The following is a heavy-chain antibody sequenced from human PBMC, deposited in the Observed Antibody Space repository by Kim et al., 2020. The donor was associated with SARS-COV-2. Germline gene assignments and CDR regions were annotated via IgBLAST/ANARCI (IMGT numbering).Heavy chain of an antibody. V-gene: IGHV4-39*01. D-gene: IGHD3-9*01. CDR3: ARILRGHTGYFDY. CDR2: IYYTGIT. CDR1: GGSISSTIYS. Sequence: SETLSLTCTVSGGSISSTIYSWGWIRQPPGKGLEWIGNIYYTGITYYNPSLKSRVTISVDTSKNQFSLKLSSVTAADTAVYYCARILRGHTGYFDYWGQGALVTVSS. J-gene: IGHJ4*02.